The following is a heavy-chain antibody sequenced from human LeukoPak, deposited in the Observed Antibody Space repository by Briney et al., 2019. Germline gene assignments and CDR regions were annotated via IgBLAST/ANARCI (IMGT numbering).Heavy chain of an antibody. J-gene: IGHJ6*02. CDR1: GGSFSGYY. CDR2: ISDSGGST. CDR3: VRGYSFGPYGMDV. Sequence: ETLSLTCAVYGGSFSGYYWSWIRQPPGKGLEYVSTISDSGGSTYYADSVKGRFTISRDNSKNTLYLQMSSLRAEDTAVYFCVRGYSFGPYGMDVWGQGTTVTVSS. V-gene: IGHV3-64D*09. D-gene: IGHD2-15*01.